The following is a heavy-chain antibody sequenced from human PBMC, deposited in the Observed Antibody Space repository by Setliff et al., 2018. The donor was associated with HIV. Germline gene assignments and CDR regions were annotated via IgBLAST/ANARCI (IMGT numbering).Heavy chain of an antibody. CDR3: ARVVVRGVTFIAEYFQH. CDR1: GGTFSSYA. Sequence: RASVKVSCKASGGTFSSYAITWVRQAPGQGLEWMGWISAYTANTNYAQKLQGRVTMTTDTSTSTAYMELRSLRSDDTAVYYCARVVVRGVTFIAEYFQHWGQGTLVTVSS. V-gene: IGHV1-18*01. D-gene: IGHD3-10*01. J-gene: IGHJ1*01. CDR2: ISAYTANT.